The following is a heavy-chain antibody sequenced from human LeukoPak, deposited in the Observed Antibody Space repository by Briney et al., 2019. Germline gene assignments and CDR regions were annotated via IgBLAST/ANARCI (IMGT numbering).Heavy chain of an antibody. V-gene: IGHV1-69*04. J-gene: IGHJ4*02. CDR1: GGTFSSYA. Sequence: GASVKVSCKASGGTFSSYAISWVRQAPGQGLEWMGRIIPILGIANYAQKFQGRVTITADKSTSTAYMELSSLRSEDTAVYYCATDIGSGSYHYWGQGTLVTVSS. D-gene: IGHD1-26*01. CDR2: IIPILGIA. CDR3: ATDIGSGSYHY.